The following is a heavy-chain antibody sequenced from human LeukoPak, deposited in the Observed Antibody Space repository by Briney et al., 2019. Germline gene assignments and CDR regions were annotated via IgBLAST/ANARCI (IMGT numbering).Heavy chain of an antibody. CDR1: GYTFTSYA. J-gene: IGHJ4*02. CDR2: INAGNGNT. V-gene: IGHV1-3*01. D-gene: IGHD3-10*01. CDR3: ARSSLRFGELLRY. Sequence: ASVKVSCKASGYTFTSYAMHWVRQAPGQRLEWMGWINAGNGNTKYSLKFQGRVTITRDTSASTAYMELNSLRSEDTAVYYCARSSLRFGELLRYWGQGTLVTVSS.